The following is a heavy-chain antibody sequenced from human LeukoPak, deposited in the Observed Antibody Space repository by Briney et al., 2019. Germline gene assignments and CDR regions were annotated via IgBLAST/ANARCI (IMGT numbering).Heavy chain of an antibody. CDR1: GGTFSSYA. CDR3: AGGVQGRYCSGGSCYLALDY. CDR2: IIPIFGTA. J-gene: IGHJ4*02. D-gene: IGHD2-15*01. Sequence: ASVKVSCKASGGTFSSYAISWVRQAPGQGLEWMGGIIPIFGTANYAQKFQGRVTITADESTSTAYMELSSLRSEDTAVYYCAGGVQGRYCSGGSCYLALDYWGQGTLVTVSS. V-gene: IGHV1-69*13.